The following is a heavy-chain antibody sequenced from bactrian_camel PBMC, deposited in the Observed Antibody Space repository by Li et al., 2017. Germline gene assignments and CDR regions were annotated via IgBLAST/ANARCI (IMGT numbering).Heavy chain of an antibody. CDR3: AADLARYCGAFSGFFARAS. J-gene: IGHJ4*01. CDR2: VDSNGVT. CDR1: ESTYRSIC. V-gene: IGHV3S53*01. D-gene: IGHD2*01. Sequence: VQLVESGGGSVQAGGSLTLSCTASESTYRSICMAWFRQAPGSQRETVATVDSNGVTKIAGSVKGRFTLSKDNAKNTLYLQMNSLKPEDSAMYYCAADLARYCGAFSGFFARASWGQGTQVTVS.